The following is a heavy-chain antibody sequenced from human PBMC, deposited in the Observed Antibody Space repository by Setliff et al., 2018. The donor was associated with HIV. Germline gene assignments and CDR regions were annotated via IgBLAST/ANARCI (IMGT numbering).Heavy chain of an antibody. Sequence: SETLSLTCTVSRGFIKNSVYSWAWIRQPAGKGLEWIGHVYTDGSTNFNPSLRSRVTISVDTSKNQFSLKLSSVIAADTAVYYCARRPHRRSGYYLYYFDSWGQGTLVTVSS. CDR2: VYTDGST. CDR1: RGFIKNSVYS. J-gene: IGHJ4*02. V-gene: IGHV4-61*09. D-gene: IGHD3-22*01. CDR3: ARRPHRRSGYYLYYFDS.